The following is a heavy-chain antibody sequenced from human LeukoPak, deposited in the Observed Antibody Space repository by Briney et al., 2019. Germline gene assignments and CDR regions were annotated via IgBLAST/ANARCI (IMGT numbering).Heavy chain of an antibody. CDR1: GFMFNKYG. Sequence: GGSLRLSCVASGFMFNKYGMSWVRQAPGKGLEWVSVISGGGGRTYYGDSVKGRFTISRDNSKNTVYLQMNSLRAEDTAVYYCAKHNWNDGYYYYGMDVWGQGTTVTVSS. J-gene: IGHJ6*02. CDR3: AKHNWNDGYYYYGMDV. CDR2: ISGGGGRT. D-gene: IGHD1-20*01. V-gene: IGHV3-23*01.